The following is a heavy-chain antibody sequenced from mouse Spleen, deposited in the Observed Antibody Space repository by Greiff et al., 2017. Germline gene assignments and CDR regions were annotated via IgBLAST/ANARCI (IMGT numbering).Heavy chain of an antibody. CDR3: LSYYGNYEDYFDY. V-gene: IGHV1-63*02. J-gene: IGHJ2*01. CDR1: GYTFTNYW. CDR2: IYPGGGYT. D-gene: IGHD2-10*01. Sequence: VQLQQSGAELVRPGTSVKISCKASGYTFTNYWLGWVKQRPGHGLEWIGDIYPGGGYTNYNEKFKGKATLTADTSSSTAYMQLSSLTSEDSAVYFCLSYYGNYEDYFDYWGQGTTLTVSS.